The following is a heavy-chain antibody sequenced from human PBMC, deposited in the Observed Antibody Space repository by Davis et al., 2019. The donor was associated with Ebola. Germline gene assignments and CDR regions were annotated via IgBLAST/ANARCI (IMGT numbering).Heavy chain of an antibody. CDR1: GFTFSSYG. CDR3: VKDQDDCSGGACYSWFYYGMEV. Sequence: PGGSLRLSCAASGFTFSSYGMNWVRQAPDKGLQWVAFIRFDGDNKYYEESVKGRFTISRDNSKNMLYLQMNNVRVEDTAVYYCVKDQDDCSGGACYSWFYYGMEVWGQGTTVTVSS. D-gene: IGHD2-15*01. CDR2: IRFDGDNK. V-gene: IGHV3-30*02. J-gene: IGHJ6*02.